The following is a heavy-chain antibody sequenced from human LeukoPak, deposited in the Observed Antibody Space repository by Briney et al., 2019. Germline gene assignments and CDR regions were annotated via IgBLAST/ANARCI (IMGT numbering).Heavy chain of an antibody. D-gene: IGHD3-3*01. CDR1: GGSFSGYY. J-gene: IGHJ4*02. Sequence: SETLSLTCPVHGGSFSGYYWSWIRQPPGKGLEWIGEINHSGTTNYNPSLKSRVTISVDKSKNQFSLKLNSVTAADTAVYYCARSDFWSGYANYWGQGTLVTVSS. V-gene: IGHV4-34*01. CDR2: INHSGTT. CDR3: ARSDFWSGYANY.